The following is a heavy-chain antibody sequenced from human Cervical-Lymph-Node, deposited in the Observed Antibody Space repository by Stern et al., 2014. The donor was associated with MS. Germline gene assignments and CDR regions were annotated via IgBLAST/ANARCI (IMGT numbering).Heavy chain of an antibody. CDR1: GFTFSSYG. J-gene: IGHJ4*02. V-gene: IGHV3-33*06. CDR3: AKGDSSSPLEY. CDR2: ILDDGRNK. Sequence: QVQLVESGGGVVQPGRSLRVSCAASGFTFSSYGIHWVRQTPGKGLEWVSGILDDGRNKNYAEAVKGRVTITRDNSENTAYLNMNSLVVEDTAVYYCAKGDSSSPLEYWGQGTLVTVSS. D-gene: IGHD6-6*01.